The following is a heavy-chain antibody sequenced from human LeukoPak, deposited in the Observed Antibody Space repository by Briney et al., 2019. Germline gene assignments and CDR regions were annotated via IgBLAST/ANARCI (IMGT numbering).Heavy chain of an antibody. CDR1: GGSISNYY. Sequence: SETLSLTCTVSGGSISNYYWSWIRQAAGTGLQWIGRIHSSGNTHYNPSLASRVTMSVDTSKNQFSLRLNSMTAADTAVYFCARLFRGSSTFFDFWGLGTLITVST. J-gene: IGHJ4*02. V-gene: IGHV4-4*07. CDR2: IHSSGNT. CDR3: ARLFRGSSTFFDF. D-gene: IGHD2/OR15-2a*01.